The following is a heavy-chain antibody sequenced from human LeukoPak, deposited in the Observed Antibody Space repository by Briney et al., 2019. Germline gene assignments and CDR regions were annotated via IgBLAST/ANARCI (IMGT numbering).Heavy chain of an antibody. CDR1: GYSFTSYW. Sequence: GESLKISCKGSGYSFTSYWIGWVRPMPGKGLEWMGIIYPGDSDTRYSPSFQGQVTISADKSISTAYLQWSSLKASDTAMYYCARAGRASTPKYYDFWSGYLYYYYYGMDVWGQGTTVTVSS. V-gene: IGHV5-51*01. J-gene: IGHJ6*02. CDR2: IYPGDSDT. D-gene: IGHD3-3*01. CDR3: ARAGRASTPKYYDFWSGYLYYYYYGMDV.